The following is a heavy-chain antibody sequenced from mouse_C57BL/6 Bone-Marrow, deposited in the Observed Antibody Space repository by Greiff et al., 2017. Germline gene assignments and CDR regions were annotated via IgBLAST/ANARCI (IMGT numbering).Heavy chain of an antibody. CDR2: IYPRSGNT. CDR3: ARREAGGFAY. J-gene: IGHJ3*01. Sequence: QVQLQQSGAELARPGASVKLSCKASGYTFTSYGISWVKQRTGQGLEWIGEIYPRSGNTYYNEKFKGKATLTADKSSSTAYMELRSLTAEDSAVYFCARREAGGFAYWGQGTLVTVSA. CDR1: GYTFTSYG. D-gene: IGHD3-2*02. V-gene: IGHV1-81*01.